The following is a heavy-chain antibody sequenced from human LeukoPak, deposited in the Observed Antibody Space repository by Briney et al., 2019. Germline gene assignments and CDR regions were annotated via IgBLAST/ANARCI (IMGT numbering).Heavy chain of an antibody. V-gene: IGHV3-7*01. D-gene: IGHD3-22*01. CDR2: TKQDGSEK. Sequence: GGSLRLSCAASGFTFSSYWISWVRQAPGKGLEWVANTKQDGSEKYYVDSVKGRFTISRNNAKNSLYLQMNSLRAEDTAVYYCAREDDSSGYYYYWGQGTLVTFSS. CDR1: GFTFSSYW. CDR3: AREDDSSGYYYY. J-gene: IGHJ4*02.